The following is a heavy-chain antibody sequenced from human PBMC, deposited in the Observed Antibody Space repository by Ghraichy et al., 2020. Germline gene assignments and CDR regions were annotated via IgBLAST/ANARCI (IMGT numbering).Heavy chain of an antibody. Sequence: SETLSLTCAVYGGSFSGYYWSWIRQPPGKGLEWIGEINHSGSTNYNPSLKSRVTISVDTSKNQFSLKLSSVTAADTAVYYCARGRRGSFGYYYYMDVWGKGTTVTVSS. CDR3: ARGRRGSFGYYYYMDV. D-gene: IGHD3-10*01. J-gene: IGHJ6*03. V-gene: IGHV4-34*01. CDR2: INHSGST. CDR1: GGSFSGYY.